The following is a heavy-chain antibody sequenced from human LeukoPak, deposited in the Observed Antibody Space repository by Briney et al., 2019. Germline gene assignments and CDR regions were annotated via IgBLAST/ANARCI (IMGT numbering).Heavy chain of an antibody. J-gene: IGHJ4*02. CDR3: ARAPPGGNWKNYFAY. CDR1: GFTFSSHA. V-gene: IGHV3-23*01. CDR2: ISGSGNST. D-gene: IGHD1-1*01. Sequence: GGSLRLSCAASGFTFSSHAMCWVRQAPGKGPEWVSGISGSGNSTYYADSVKGRFTISRDNSKNTVYLQMNSLRAEDTALYYRARAPPGGNWKNYFAYWCQGTLVTVSS.